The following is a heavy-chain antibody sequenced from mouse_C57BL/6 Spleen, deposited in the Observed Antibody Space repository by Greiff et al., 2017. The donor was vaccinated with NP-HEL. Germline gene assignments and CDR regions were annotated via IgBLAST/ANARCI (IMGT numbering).Heavy chain of an antibody. CDR3: ARLGSNYGYFDV. D-gene: IGHD2-5*01. CDR1: GFNIKDYY. J-gene: IGHJ1*03. Sequence: EVQLQQSGAELVKPGASVKLSCTASGFNIKDYYMHWVKQRTEQGLEWIGRIDPEDGDTKYVPKFQGKATITADTSTNTAYLQLSSLTSEDTAVYYCARLGSNYGYFDVWGTGTTVTVSS. CDR2: IDPEDGDT. V-gene: IGHV14-2*01.